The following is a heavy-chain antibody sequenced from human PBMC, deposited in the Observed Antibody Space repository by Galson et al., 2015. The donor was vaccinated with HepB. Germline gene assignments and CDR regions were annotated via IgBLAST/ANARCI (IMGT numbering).Heavy chain of an antibody. Sequence: SVKVSCKASGYTFTSYAMHWVRQAPGQRLEWMGWINAGNGNTKYSQKFQGSVTITRDTSASAAYMELSSLRSEDTAVYYCARGLGWRRGEVDYWGQGTLVTVSS. CDR2: INAGNGNT. D-gene: IGHD3-16*01. J-gene: IGHJ4*02. V-gene: IGHV1-3*01. CDR1: GYTFTSYA. CDR3: ARGLGWRRGEVDY.